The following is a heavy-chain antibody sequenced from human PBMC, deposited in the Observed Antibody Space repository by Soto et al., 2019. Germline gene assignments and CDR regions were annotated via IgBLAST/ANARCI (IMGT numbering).Heavy chain of an antibody. CDR2: ISAHNGNT. CDR1: GYTFTSYG. J-gene: IGHJ4*02. Sequence: QVHLVQSGAEVKKPGASVKVSCKDSGYTFTSYGITWVRQAPGQGLEWMGWISAHNGNTDYAQKLQGRVIVTRDTSTSKSYMELRSLISDDTAVYYCARGRYGDYWGQGDLVTVSS. V-gene: IGHV1-18*01. CDR3: ARGRYGDY. D-gene: IGHD1-1*01.